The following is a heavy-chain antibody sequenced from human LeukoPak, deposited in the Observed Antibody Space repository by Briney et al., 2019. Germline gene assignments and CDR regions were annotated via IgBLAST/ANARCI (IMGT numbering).Heavy chain of an antibody. CDR2: IYYSGST. D-gene: IGHD3-9*01. Sequence: PSETLSLTCTVSGGSISSYYWSWIRQPPGKGLEWIGYIYYSGSTNYNPSLKSRVTISVDTSKNQFSLKLSPVTAADTAVYYCARFDLYYYGMDVWGQGTTVTVSS. CDR3: ARFDLYYYGMDV. CDR1: GGSISSYY. V-gene: IGHV4-59*08. J-gene: IGHJ6*02.